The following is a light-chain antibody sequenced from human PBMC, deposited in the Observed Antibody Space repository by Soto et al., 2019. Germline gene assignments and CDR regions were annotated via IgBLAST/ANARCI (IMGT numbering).Light chain of an antibody. CDR1: SSDVGGYNY. J-gene: IGLJ1*01. CDR3: SSYTSSSTHNYV. V-gene: IGLV2-14*01. Sequence: QSVLTQPASVSGSPGQSITISCTGTSSDVGGYNYVSWYQQHPGKAPKLMIYDVSNRPSGVSNRFSGSKSGNTASLTISGLQAEDGADYYCSSYTSSSTHNYVFGTGTKVTVL. CDR2: DVS.